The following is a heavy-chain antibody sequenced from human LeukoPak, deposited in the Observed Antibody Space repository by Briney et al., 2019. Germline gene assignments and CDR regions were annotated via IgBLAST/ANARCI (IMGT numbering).Heavy chain of an antibody. Sequence: GGSLRLSCAASGFTFSSYGMHWVRQAPGKGLEWVAVISYDGSNKKFADSVKGRFTASRDNSKNILYLQMNGLRAEDTAVYYCAKEVGHNYYYYGMDVWGQGTTFTVSS. CDR3: AKEVGHNYYYYGMDV. V-gene: IGHV3-30*18. D-gene: IGHD1-26*01. CDR2: ISYDGSNK. J-gene: IGHJ6*02. CDR1: GFTFSSYG.